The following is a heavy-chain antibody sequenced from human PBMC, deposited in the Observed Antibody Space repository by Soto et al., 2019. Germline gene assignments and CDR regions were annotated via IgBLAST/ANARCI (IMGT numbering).Heavy chain of an antibody. D-gene: IGHD3-16*02. V-gene: IGHV1-69*08. CDR3: ARDQSYDYIWGSYRTDAFDI. Sequence: QVQLVQSGAEVKKPGSSVKVSCKASGGTFSSYTISWVRQAPGQGVEWMGRIIPILGIANYAQKFQGRVTITADKSTSTAYMELSSLRSEDTAVYYCARDQSYDYIWGSYRTDAFDIWGQGTMVTVSS. CDR1: GGTFSSYT. CDR2: IIPILGIA. J-gene: IGHJ3*02.